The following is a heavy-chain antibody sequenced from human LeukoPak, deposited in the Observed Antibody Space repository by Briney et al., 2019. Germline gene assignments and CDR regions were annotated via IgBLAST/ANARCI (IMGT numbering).Heavy chain of an antibody. CDR1: GGSISSYY. CDR3: ARDSRSGWDIYFDY. V-gene: IGHV4-4*07. D-gene: IGHD6-19*01. CDR2: MYTSGTT. J-gene: IGHJ4*02. Sequence: SETLSRTCAVSGGSISSYYWSWIRQPAGMGLEWIGRMYTSGTTNYNPSLKSRVTMSVDTSKNQFSLKLSSVTAADTAVYYCARDSRSGWDIYFDYWGQGTLVTVSS.